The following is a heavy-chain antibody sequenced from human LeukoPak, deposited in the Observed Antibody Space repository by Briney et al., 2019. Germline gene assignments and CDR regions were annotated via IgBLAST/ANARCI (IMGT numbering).Heavy chain of an antibody. D-gene: IGHD3-22*01. J-gene: IGHJ4*02. V-gene: IGHV3-23*01. CDR3: AKDFAYYYDSSGHFDY. CDR1: GFTFSSYA. Sequence: PGGSLRLSCAASGFTFSSYAMSWVRQAPGKGLEWVSAMSGSGGSTYYADSVKGRFTISRDNSKNTLYLQMNSLRAEDTAVYYCAKDFAYYYDSSGHFDYWGQGTLVTVSS. CDR2: MSGSGGST.